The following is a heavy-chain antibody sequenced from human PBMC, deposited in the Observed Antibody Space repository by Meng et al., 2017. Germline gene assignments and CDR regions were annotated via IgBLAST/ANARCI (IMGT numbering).Heavy chain of an antibody. V-gene: IGHV6-1*01. CDR1: GDSVSSNSAA. Sequence: SETLSLTCAISGDSVSSNSAAWNWIRQSPSRGLEWLGRTYYRSKWYNDYAVSVKSRITINPDTSKNQFSLQLSSVTAADTAVYVCARGEDQYKIRNYWGQGTLVTVSS. J-gene: IGHJ4*02. CDR2: TYYRSKWYN. D-gene: IGHD1-1*01. CDR3: ARGEDQYKIRNY.